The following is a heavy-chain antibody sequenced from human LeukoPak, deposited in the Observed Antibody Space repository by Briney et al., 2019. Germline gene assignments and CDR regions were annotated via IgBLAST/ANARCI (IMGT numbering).Heavy chain of an antibody. J-gene: IGHJ5*02. CDR2: INHSGST. D-gene: IGHD1-7*01. CDR3: ARELELSWFDP. V-gene: IGHV4-34*01. Sequence: PSETLSLTCAVYGGSFSGYYWSWIRQPPGKGLEWIGEINHSGSTNYNPSLKSRVTISVDTSKNQFSLKLRSVTAADTAVYYCARELELSWFDPWGQGTLVTVSS. CDR1: GGSFSGYY.